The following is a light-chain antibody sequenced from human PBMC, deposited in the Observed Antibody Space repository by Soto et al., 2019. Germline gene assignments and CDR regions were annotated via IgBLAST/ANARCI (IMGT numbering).Light chain of an antibody. CDR3: QQYNNWPRT. V-gene: IGKV3-15*01. J-gene: IGKJ1*01. CDR1: KSAGSN. CDR2: AAS. Sequence: EIVMTQSQATLSVSPGERATLSYKASKSAGSNLAWYTQTPGQAPRLLIYAASTRATGIPARFSGSGSGTEFTLTLSSLQSEDGAVDYGQQYNNWPRTFGQGTQVDIK.